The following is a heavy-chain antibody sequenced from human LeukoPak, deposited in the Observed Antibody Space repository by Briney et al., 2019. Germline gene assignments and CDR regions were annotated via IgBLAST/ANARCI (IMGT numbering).Heavy chain of an antibody. CDR3: ARGANYYGSGRRYYYYMDV. CDR2: IYYSGST. CDR1: GGSISSYY. J-gene: IGHJ6*03. V-gene: IGHV4-59*01. Sequence: PSETLSLTCTVSGGSISSYYWSWIRQPPGKGLEWIGYIYYSGSTNYNPSLKSRVTISVDTSKNQFSLKLSSVTAADTAVYYCARGANYYGSGRRYYYYMDVWGKGTTVTISS. D-gene: IGHD3-10*01.